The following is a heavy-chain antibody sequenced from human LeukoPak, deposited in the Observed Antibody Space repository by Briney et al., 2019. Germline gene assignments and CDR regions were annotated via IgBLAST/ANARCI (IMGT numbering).Heavy chain of an antibody. CDR3: AKSRSSGSYYDPFDY. Sequence: GGSLRLYCAASGFTFSSYAMSWVRQAPGKGLQWVSGISGSGGSTFYADSVKGRFTISRDNSKNTLYLQLNTLRAEDTAVYYCAKSRSSGSYYDPFDYWGQGALVTVSS. D-gene: IGHD1-26*01. CDR1: GFTFSSYA. V-gene: IGHV3-23*01. J-gene: IGHJ4*02. CDR2: ISGSGGST.